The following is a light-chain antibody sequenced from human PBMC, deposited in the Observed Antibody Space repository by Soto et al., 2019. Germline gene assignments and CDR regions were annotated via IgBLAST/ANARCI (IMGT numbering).Light chain of an antibody. CDR3: QQYGISPT. J-gene: IGKJ1*01. V-gene: IGKV3-20*01. Sequence: EIVLTQSPGTLSLSPGERATLSCRSSHSVSSNYLAWYQQKPGQAPRLLIYDVSSRATGIPERFSGSGSGTDFTITISRLEPVDFAVYYCQQYGISPTFDQGTKVEIK. CDR2: DVS. CDR1: HSVSSNY.